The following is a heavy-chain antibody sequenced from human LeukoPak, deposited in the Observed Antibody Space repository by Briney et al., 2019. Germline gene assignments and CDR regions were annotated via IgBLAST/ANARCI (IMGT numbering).Heavy chain of an antibody. CDR3: ARGLGVRGGENDY. Sequence: EASVKVSCKASGGTFSSYAISWVRQAPGQGLEWMGGIIPIFGTVNYAQKFQGRVTITADKSTSTAYMELSSLRSEDTAVYYCARGLGVRGGENDYWGQGTLVTVSS. D-gene: IGHD3-10*01. CDR2: IIPIFGTV. V-gene: IGHV1-69*06. CDR1: GGTFSSYA. J-gene: IGHJ4*02.